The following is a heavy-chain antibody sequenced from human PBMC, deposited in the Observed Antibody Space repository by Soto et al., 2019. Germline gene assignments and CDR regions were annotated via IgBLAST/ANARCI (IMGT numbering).Heavy chain of an antibody. CDR3: ARETYYDFWSGPNWFDP. Sequence: PSQTLSLTCVISGDSVSSNSAAWNWIRQSPSRGLEWLGRTYYRSKWYNDYAVSVKSRITINPDTSKNQFSLQLNSVTPEDTAVYYCARETYYDFWSGPNWFDPWGQGTLVTVSS. V-gene: IGHV6-1*01. D-gene: IGHD3-3*01. CDR1: GDSVSSNSAA. J-gene: IGHJ5*02. CDR2: TYYRSKWYN.